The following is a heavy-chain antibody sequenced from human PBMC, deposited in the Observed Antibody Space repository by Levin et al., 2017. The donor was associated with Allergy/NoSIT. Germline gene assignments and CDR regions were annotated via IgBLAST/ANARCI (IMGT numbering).Heavy chain of an antibody. CDR2: ISGSGGST. CDR1: GFTFSSYA. Sequence: GGSLRLSCAASGFTFSSYAMSWVRQAPGKGLEWVSAISGSGGSTYYADSVKGRFTISRDNSKNTLYLQMNSLRAEDTAVYYCAKLSQARVTPLWYFDLWGRGTLVTVSS. J-gene: IGHJ2*01. D-gene: IGHD4-17*01. V-gene: IGHV3-23*01. CDR3: AKLSQARVTPLWYFDL.